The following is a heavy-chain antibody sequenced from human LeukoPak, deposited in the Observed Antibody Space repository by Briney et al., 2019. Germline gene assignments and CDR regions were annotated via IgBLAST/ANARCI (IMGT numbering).Heavy chain of an antibody. Sequence: GESLKISCKGSGYNFTSYWIGWVRQMPGKGLEWMWIIYPGDSDPRYSPSFQGQVTISADKSISTAYLQWSSLKASDTAMYYCARHTVVVPAALDYWGQGTLVTVSS. CDR2: IYPGDSDP. CDR1: GYNFTSYW. CDR3: ARHTVVVPAALDY. D-gene: IGHD2-2*01. J-gene: IGHJ4*02. V-gene: IGHV5-51*01.